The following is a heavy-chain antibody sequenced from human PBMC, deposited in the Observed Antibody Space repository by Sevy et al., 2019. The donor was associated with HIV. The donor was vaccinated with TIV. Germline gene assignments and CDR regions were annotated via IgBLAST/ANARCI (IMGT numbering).Heavy chain of an antibody. J-gene: IGHJ3*01. CDR3: AKDRITVIGDAFDL. Sequence: GGSLRLSCAASGFTFSSYAMHWVRQAPGKGLEWVSAISNSGSDTKYAGSVKGRFTISRDNSKNTLYVQMNSLSGEDTVVYYCAKDRITVIGDAFDLWGQGTMVTVSS. D-gene: IGHD4-17*01. CDR1: GFTFSSYA. CDR2: ISNSGSDT. V-gene: IGHV3-23*01.